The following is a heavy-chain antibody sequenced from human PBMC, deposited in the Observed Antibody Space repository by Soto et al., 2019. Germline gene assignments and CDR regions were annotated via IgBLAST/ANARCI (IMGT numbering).Heavy chain of an antibody. CDR2: IVVGSGNT. V-gene: IGHV1-58*01. Sequence: ASVKVSCKASGFTFTSSAVQWVRQARLQLLEWIVCIVVGSGNTNYEQKFQERVTITRDMSTSTAYMELSSLRSEDTAVYYCAADLRAKVFYYYYYGMEVWGQGTTVTVSS. CDR3: AADLRAKVFYYYYYGMEV. CDR1: GFTFTSSA. J-gene: IGHJ6*01. D-gene: IGHD5-12*01.